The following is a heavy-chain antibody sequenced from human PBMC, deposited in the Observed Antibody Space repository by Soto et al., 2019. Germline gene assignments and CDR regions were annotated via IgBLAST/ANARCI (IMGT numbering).Heavy chain of an antibody. CDR3: ARSRYSYGYLDY. D-gene: IGHD5-18*01. J-gene: IGHJ4*02. V-gene: IGHV3-30-3*01. Sequence: VQLVESGGGVVQPGRSLRLSCAASGFTFSSYAMHWVRQAPGKGLEWVAVISYDGSNKYYADSVKGRFTISRDNSKNTLYLQMNSLRAEDTAVYYCARSRYSYGYLDYWGQGTLVTVSS. CDR2: ISYDGSNK. CDR1: GFTFSSYA.